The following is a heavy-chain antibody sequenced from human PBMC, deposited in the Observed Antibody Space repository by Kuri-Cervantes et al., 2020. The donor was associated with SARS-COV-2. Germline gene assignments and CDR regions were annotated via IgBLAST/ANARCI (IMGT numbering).Heavy chain of an antibody. CDR1: GGTFSSYA. CDR2: INPNSGGT. CDR3: ARAFGCYDSSGYYDFDY. D-gene: IGHD3-22*01. Sequence: ASEQVSCKASGGTFSSYAISWVRQAPGQGLEWMGWINPNSGGTKYAQKFQGRVTMTRDTSISTAYMELSRLRSDDTAVDYCARAFGCYDSSGYYDFDYWGQGTLVTVSS. V-gene: IGHV1-2*02. J-gene: IGHJ4*02.